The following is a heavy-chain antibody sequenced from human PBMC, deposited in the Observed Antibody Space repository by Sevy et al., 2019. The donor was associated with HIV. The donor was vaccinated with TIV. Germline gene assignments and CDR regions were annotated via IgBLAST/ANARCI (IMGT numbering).Heavy chain of an antibody. Sequence: GGSLRLSCAPSGFTFNTYAMSWVRQAPGKGLEWVSAISGSAFNIYYADSVKGRLTISRDNSKNTLYLQMNSLRAEDTAVYYCAKEGPGYNYDSSGSFDYWGQGTLVTVSS. CDR1: GFTFNTYA. V-gene: IGHV3-23*01. J-gene: IGHJ4*02. D-gene: IGHD3-22*01. CDR2: ISGSAFNI. CDR3: AKEGPGYNYDSSGSFDY.